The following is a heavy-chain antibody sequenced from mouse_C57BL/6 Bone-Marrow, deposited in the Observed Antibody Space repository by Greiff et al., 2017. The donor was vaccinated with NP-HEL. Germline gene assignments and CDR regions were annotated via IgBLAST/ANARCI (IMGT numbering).Heavy chain of an antibody. Sequence: VQVVESGPGLVAPSQSLSITCTVSGFSLTSYGVHWVRQSPGKGLEWLGVIWSGGSTAYNAAFISRLSISKDNSTSQVFFIMNSLQADDTAIYYCARTHYYGSSPWFAYWGQGTLVTVSA. CDR1: GFSLTSYG. V-gene: IGHV2-2*01. CDR2: IWSGGST. J-gene: IGHJ3*01. CDR3: ARTHYYGSSPWFAY. D-gene: IGHD1-1*01.